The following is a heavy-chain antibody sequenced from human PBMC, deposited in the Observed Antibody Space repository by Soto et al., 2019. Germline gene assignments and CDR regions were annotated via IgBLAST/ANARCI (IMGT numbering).Heavy chain of an antibody. CDR2: IWYDGSNK. CDR3: ARGRAMYSSSWYNAFDI. CDR1: GFTFSSYG. J-gene: IGHJ3*02. D-gene: IGHD6-13*01. V-gene: IGHV3-33*01. Sequence: GGSLRLSCAASGFTFSSYGMHWVRQAPGKGLEWVAVIWYDGSNKYYADSVKGRFTISRDNSKNTLYLQMNSLRAEDTAVYYCARGRAMYSSSWYNAFDIWGQGTMVTVSS.